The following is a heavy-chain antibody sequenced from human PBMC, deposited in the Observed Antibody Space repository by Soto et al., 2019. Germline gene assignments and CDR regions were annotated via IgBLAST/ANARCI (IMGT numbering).Heavy chain of an antibody. CDR1: GFIFSRSA. V-gene: IGHV3-21*01. Sequence: GGSLRLSCAASGFIFSRSAMNWVRQAPGKGLEWVSSISSGSSYIYYADSVKGRFTISRDNAKNSLYLQMNSLRAEDTAVYSCPTLHTGWAPSSPYPFDYWGQGALVTVSS. J-gene: IGHJ4*02. D-gene: IGHD3-9*01. CDR2: ISSGSSYI. CDR3: PTLHTGWAPSSPYPFDY.